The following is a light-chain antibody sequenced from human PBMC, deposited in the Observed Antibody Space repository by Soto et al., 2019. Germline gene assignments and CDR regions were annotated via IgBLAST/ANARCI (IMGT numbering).Light chain of an antibody. CDR1: SSDVGGYNY. V-gene: IGLV2-8*01. Sequence: QSALTQPPSASGSPGQSVTISCTGTSSDVGGYNYVCCYQQYQGKAPKLMIYDDSKRPSGVADRFSGSKLGNTASLTVSGLHAEYEADYYCSSSAGGNVVVFVGGTKLTVL. CDR3: SSSAGGNVVV. J-gene: IGLJ2*01. CDR2: DDS.